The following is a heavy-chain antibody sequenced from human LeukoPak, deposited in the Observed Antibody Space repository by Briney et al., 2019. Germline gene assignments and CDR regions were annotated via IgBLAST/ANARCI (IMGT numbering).Heavy chain of an antibody. CDR3: ARDSQWELLLRPFDY. D-gene: IGHD1-26*01. CDR1: GFAFRTYT. V-gene: IGHV3-48*04. Sequence: GGSLRLSCAASGFAFRTYTMNWVRQAPGKGLEWISYISGSSINIYYADSVKGRFTISRDNAKNSLYLQMNSLRAEDTAVYYCARDSQWELLLRPFDYWGQGTLVTVSS. CDR2: ISGSSINI. J-gene: IGHJ4*02.